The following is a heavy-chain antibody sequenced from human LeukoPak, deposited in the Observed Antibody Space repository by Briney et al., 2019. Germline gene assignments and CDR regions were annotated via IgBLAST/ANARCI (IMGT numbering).Heavy chain of an antibody. Sequence: GGSLRLSCAASGFTFSNAWMTWVRQAPRKGLEWVGRIKRKTDGGTTDYAAPVKGRFTISRDDSKNTLYLQMNSLKTEDTAVYYCTSTLAAWGQGTLVTVSS. CDR1: GFTFSNAW. CDR2: IKRKTDGGTT. V-gene: IGHV3-15*01. J-gene: IGHJ4*02. D-gene: IGHD6-25*01. CDR3: TSTLAA.